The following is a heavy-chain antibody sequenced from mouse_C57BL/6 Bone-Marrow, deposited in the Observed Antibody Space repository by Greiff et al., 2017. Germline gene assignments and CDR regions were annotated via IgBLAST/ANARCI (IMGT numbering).Heavy chain of an antibody. D-gene: IGHD2-2*01. CDR1: GYSITSGYD. CDR3: ASGEGLPGVFDY. Sequence: DVKLQESGPGMVKPSQSLSLTCTVTGYSITSGYDWHWIRHFPGNKLEWMGYISYSGSTNSNPYLKSRISITHDTSKNHFFLKLNSVTTEDTATYYCASGEGLPGVFDYWGQGTTLTVSS. J-gene: IGHJ2*01. V-gene: IGHV3-1*01. CDR2: ISYSGST.